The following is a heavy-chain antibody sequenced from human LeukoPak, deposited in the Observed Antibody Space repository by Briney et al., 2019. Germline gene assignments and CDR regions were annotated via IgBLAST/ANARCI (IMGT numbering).Heavy chain of an antibody. CDR2: ISGSGGST. V-gene: IGHV3-23*01. CDR3: SKDLRGKEDY. D-gene: IGHD3-10*01. CDR1: GFTFSSYA. Sequence: GGSLRLSCAASGFTFSSYAMSWVRQAPGKGLEWVSAISGSGGSTYYADSVKGRFTISRDNAKNTLFLQMNSLRAEDTAVYHCSKDLRGKEDYWGQGTLVTVSS. J-gene: IGHJ4*02.